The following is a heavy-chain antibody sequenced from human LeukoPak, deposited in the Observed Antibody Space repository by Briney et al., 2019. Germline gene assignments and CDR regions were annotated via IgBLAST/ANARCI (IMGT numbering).Heavy chain of an antibody. Sequence: GGSLRLSCAASGFTFSTYAMSWVRQAPGKGLEWVSAISGSADSTYYADSVKGQFAISRDNSKNTLYLQMNSLRAEDTAVYFCAKDSSSAAGYWGQGTLVTVSS. CDR3: AKDSSSAAGY. D-gene: IGHD6-6*01. CDR1: GFTFSTYA. CDR2: ISGSADST. V-gene: IGHV3-23*01. J-gene: IGHJ4*02.